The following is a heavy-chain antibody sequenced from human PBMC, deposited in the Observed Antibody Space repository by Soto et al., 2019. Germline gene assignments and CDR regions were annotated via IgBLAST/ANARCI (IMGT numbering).Heavy chain of an antibody. CDR3: ARDLGPPSGWDFDF. CDR1: GGTFTSFG. Sequence: QVQLVQSGAELKKPGSSVKVSCKASGGTFTSFGFTWVRQAPGQGLEWMGGLIPVFGRPNYAQRFRGRLTITADESTSTAYLELRSRKYDDTAIYYCARDLGPPSGWDFDFWGQGTLVTVSS. CDR2: LIPVFGRP. J-gene: IGHJ4*02. D-gene: IGHD6-19*01. V-gene: IGHV1-69*01.